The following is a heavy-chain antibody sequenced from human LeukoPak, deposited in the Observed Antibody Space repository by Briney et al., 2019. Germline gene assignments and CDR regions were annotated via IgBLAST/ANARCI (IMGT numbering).Heavy chain of an antibody. CDR1: GFTFSSHA. CDR2: ISGRGANT. V-gene: IGHV3-23*01. CDR3: AKDRLVRDIPRHYFDY. D-gene: IGHD3-10*01. Sequence: GGSLRLSCAASGFTFSSHAMSWVRQAPGKGLEWVSSISGRGANTYYADSVKGRFTISRDNSKNTLYLQMNSLRADDTAVYYCAKDRLVRDIPRHYFDYWGQGTLVTVSS. J-gene: IGHJ4*02.